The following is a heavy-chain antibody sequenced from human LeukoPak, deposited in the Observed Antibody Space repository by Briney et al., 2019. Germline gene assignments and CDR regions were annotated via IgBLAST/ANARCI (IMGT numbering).Heavy chain of an antibody. J-gene: IGHJ1*01. CDR3: AKDLPNPGTSRHFQY. CDR2: ISGSGGST. D-gene: IGHD2-8*01. CDR1: GFTFTSYA. Sequence: GGSLRLSCAAPGFTFTSYAMSWVRQALGKGLEWVSSISGSGGSTYYADSVKGRFTISRDNSKNTLYLQMNSLRAEDTAVYYCAKDLPNPGTSRHFQYWGQGTLVTVSS. V-gene: IGHV3-23*01.